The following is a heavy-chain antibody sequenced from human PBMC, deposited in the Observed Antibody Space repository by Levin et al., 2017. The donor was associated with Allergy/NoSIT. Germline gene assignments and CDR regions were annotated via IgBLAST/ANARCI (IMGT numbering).Heavy chain of an antibody. V-gene: IGHV3-23*01. Sequence: GESLKISCATSGFTFNNYVMTWVRQAPGKGLEWVSTVSASGALTFYADSVKGHLTISRDNSRNTLYLEMNSLRAEDTATYYCAKDRGCTITSCGFSSAMDLWGQGTTVTVSS. CDR1: GFTFNNYV. CDR2: VSASGALT. J-gene: IGHJ6*02. D-gene: IGHD2-2*01. CDR3: AKDRGCTITSCGFSSAMDL.